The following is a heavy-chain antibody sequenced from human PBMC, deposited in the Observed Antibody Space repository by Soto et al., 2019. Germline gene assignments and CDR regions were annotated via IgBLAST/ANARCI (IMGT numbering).Heavy chain of an antibody. J-gene: IGHJ4*02. CDR1: GFTFSSYW. Sequence: GGSLRLSCAASGFTFSSYWMSWVRQAPGKGLEWVANIKQDGSEKYYVDTVKGRFTISRDNAKNSLYLQMNSRRAEDTAVYYCAREYSYGSGSYYFDYWGQGTLVTVSS. CDR2: IKQDGSEK. CDR3: AREYSYGSGSYYFDY. V-gene: IGHV3-7*03. D-gene: IGHD3-10*01.